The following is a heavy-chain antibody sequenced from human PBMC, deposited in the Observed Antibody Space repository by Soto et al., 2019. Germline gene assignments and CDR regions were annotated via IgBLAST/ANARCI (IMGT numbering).Heavy chain of an antibody. D-gene: IGHD5-18*01. J-gene: IGHJ4*01. Sequence: GPSVKVSCKASGYTFSSYSMHWVRQAPGQGLQWMGIVNSNGGGTSYAQEFQGRVTMARDTSTSTVYMELSSLRSEDTAVYYCVRGYSTKSIGYEIQLYDFWAQGTPVTGSS. CDR2: VNSNGGGT. CDR3: VRGYSTKSIGYEIQLYDF. V-gene: IGHV1-46*03. CDR1: GYTFSSYS.